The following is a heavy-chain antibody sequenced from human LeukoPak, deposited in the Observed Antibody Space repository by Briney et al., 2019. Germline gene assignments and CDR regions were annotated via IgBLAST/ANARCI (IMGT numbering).Heavy chain of an antibody. V-gene: IGHV4-59*01. CDR3: AREAYGGTSGMDV. Sequence: SETLSLTCTVSGGSISSYYWSWIRQPPGKGLEWIGYIYYSGSTNYNPSLKCRVTISVDTSKNQFSLKLSSVTAADTAVYYCAREAYGGTSGMDVWGQGTTVTVSS. J-gene: IGHJ6*02. CDR2: IYYSGST. CDR1: GGSISSYY. D-gene: IGHD4-23*01.